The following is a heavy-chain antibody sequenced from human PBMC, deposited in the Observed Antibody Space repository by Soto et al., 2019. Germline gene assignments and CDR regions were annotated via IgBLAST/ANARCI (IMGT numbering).Heavy chain of an antibody. D-gene: IGHD2-2*01. Sequence: PGESLKICCKGSGYSFTSYWIGWVRQMPGKGLEWMGIIYPGDSDTRYSPSFQGQVTISADKSISTAYLQWSSLKASDTAMYYCARLRVDCSSTSCYSETHYYMAVWGKGTTVTVSS. CDR2: IYPGDSDT. CDR3: ARLRVDCSSTSCYSETHYYMAV. V-gene: IGHV5-51*01. J-gene: IGHJ6*03. CDR1: GYSFTSYW.